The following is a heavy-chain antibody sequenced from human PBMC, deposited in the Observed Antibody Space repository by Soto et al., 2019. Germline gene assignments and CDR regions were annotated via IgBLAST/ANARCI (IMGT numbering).Heavy chain of an antibody. J-gene: IGHJ4*02. CDR2: IWYDGSNK. CDR1: GFTFSSYG. Sequence: GGSLRLSCAASGFTFSSYGMHWVRQAPGKGLEWVAVIWYDGSNKYYADSVKGRSTISRDNSKNTLYMQMNSLRAEDTAVYYCARETNAGYSSGWLSYWGQGTLVTVSS. D-gene: IGHD6-19*01. CDR3: ARETNAGYSSGWLSY. V-gene: IGHV3-33*01.